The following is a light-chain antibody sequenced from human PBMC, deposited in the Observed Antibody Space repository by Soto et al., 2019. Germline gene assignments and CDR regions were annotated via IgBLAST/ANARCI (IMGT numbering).Light chain of an antibody. CDR2: EVS. V-gene: IGLV2-14*01. Sequence: SALTQPASVSGSPGQSIAISCTGTSSDIGGYNYVSWYQQHPGKAPKLIIYEVSNRPSGVSTRFSGSKSGNTASLTISGLQAEDEADYYCSSYTNSITLVFGGGTKLTVL. CDR1: SSDIGGYNY. J-gene: IGLJ3*02. CDR3: SSYTNSITLV.